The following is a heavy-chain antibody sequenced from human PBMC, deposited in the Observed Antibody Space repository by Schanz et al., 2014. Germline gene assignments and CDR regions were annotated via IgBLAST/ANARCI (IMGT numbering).Heavy chain of an antibody. J-gene: IGHJ6*03. D-gene: IGHD2-2*02. CDR3: ARGGARRFPVVPDAIQGLRGHYYYYYLDV. CDR1: GGSISSGTYY. Sequence: QVQLQESGPGLVKPSQTLSLTCIVSGGSISSGTYYWSWLRQPAGKGLEWIGRIYSRGSSTYNPSPKSRGPMTIDTSKSQCPLKLNSVTAADTAVYYCARGGARRFPVVPDAIQGLRGHYYYYYLDVWGKGTTVTASS. V-gene: IGHV4-61*02. CDR2: IYSRGSS.